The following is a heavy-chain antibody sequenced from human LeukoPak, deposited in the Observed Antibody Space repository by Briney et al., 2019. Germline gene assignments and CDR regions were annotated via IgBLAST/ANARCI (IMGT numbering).Heavy chain of an antibody. D-gene: IGHD4-23*01. CDR3: ARWTTVVTPSFDY. V-gene: IGHV3-48*03. CDR2: ISSSGSTI. J-gene: IGHJ4*02. Sequence: PGGSLRLSCAASGFTFSSYEMNWVRQAPGKGLEWVSYISSSGSTIYYADSVKGRFTIYRDNAKNSPYLQMNSLRAEDTAVYYCARWTTVVTPSFDYWGQGTLVTVSS. CDR1: GFTFSSYE.